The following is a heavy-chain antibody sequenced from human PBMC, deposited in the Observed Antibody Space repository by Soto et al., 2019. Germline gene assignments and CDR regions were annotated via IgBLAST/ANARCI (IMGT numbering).Heavy chain of an antibody. CDR1: GGSISSYY. CDR2: IYYSGST. V-gene: IGHV4-59*08. D-gene: IGHD5-12*01. Sequence: SETLSLTCTVSGGSISSYYWSWIRQPPGKGLEWIGYIYYSGSTNYNPSLKSRVTISVDTSKNQFSLKLGSVTAADTAVYYCARTYSGYDFYYYYYMDVWGKGTTVTVSS. CDR3: ARTYSGYDFYYYYYMDV. J-gene: IGHJ6*03.